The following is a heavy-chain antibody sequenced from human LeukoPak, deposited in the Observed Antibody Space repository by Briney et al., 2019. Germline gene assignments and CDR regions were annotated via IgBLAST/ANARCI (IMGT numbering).Heavy chain of an antibody. J-gene: IGHJ6*03. CDR2: IYYSGST. CDR1: GGSISSSSYY. V-gene: IGHV4-39*07. Sequence: PSETLSLTCTVSGGSISSSSYYWGWIRQPPGKGLEWIGSIYYSGSTYYNPSLKSRVTISVDTSKNQFSLKLSSVTAADTAVYYCAGGGYQLRKLYYYYMDVWGKGTTVTVSS. CDR3: AGGGYQLRKLYYYYMDV. D-gene: IGHD2-2*01.